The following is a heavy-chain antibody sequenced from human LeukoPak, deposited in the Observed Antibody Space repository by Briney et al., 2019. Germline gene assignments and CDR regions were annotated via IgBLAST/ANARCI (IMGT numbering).Heavy chain of an antibody. CDR2: IDWDDDR. V-gene: IGHV2-70*11. D-gene: IGHD5-24*01. CDR1: GFSLSTSGMC. CDR3: ARSSRDHYYNYGMDV. Sequence: SGPTLVNRTQTLTLTCTFSGFSLSTSGMCVSWIRQPPGKALEWLARIDWDDDRYYNASLKTRLTISKDTSKNQVVLTMTNMDPVDTATYYCARSSRDHYYNYGMDVWGQGTTVTVSS. J-gene: IGHJ6*02.